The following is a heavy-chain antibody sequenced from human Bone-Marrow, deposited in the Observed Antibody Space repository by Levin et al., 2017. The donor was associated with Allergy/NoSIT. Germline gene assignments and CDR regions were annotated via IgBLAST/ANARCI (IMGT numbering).Heavy chain of an antibody. V-gene: IGHV3-23*01. CDR1: GFIFDRYA. CDR3: AKNLASPGRNSGNGWPFEY. J-gene: IGHJ4*02. Sequence: HPGGSLRLSCAASGFIFDRYAMSWVRQAPGKGLEWVSAISGSAAGAYYADSVKGRFTVSRDNSKNILYLQMNNLRAEETAIYYCAKNLASPGRNSGNGWPFEYWGQGTLVTVSS. D-gene: IGHD6-19*01. CDR2: ISGSAAGA.